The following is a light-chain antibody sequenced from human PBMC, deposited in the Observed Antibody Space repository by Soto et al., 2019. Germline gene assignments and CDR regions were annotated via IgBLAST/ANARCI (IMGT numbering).Light chain of an antibody. CDR1: SSDIGAFNH. CDR3: SSYTSSSSYV. J-gene: IGLJ1*01. Sequence: QSALTQPASVSDSPGQSITISCIGTSSDIGAFNHVSWHQQHPGKAPKLIIYDVINRPSGVSNRFSGSKTGNTASLIISGLQVEDEADYYCSSYTSSSSYVFGSGTKVTVL. CDR2: DVI. V-gene: IGLV2-14*03.